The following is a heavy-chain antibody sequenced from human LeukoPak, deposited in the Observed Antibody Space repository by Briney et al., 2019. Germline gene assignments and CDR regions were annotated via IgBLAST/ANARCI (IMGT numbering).Heavy chain of an antibody. Sequence: ASVKVSCKASGYTFTSYGISWVRQAPGQGLEWMGWISAYNGNTNYAQKFQGRVTMTRDTSISTAYMELSRLRSDDTAVYYCASTYYYGSGLKPNDNWFDPWGQGTLVTVSS. CDR2: ISAYNGNT. CDR1: GYTFTSYG. V-gene: IGHV1-18*01. J-gene: IGHJ5*02. D-gene: IGHD3-10*01. CDR3: ASTYYYGSGLKPNDNWFDP.